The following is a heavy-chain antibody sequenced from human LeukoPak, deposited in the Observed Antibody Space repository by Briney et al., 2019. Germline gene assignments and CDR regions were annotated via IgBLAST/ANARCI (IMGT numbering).Heavy chain of an antibody. CDR1: GFTFSNYC. D-gene: IGHD1-20*01. CDR3: ARGIKYNWNGYYFDY. CDR2: IWYGGSIK. V-gene: IGHV3-33*01. J-gene: IGHJ4*02. Sequence: GGSLRLSCTASGFTFSNYCMRWVRQAPGKGLEWVSVIWYGGSIKYYADSVKGLFTISRDNSKNTLYLQMNSRRAEDTGVCYCARGIKYNWNGYYFDYWGQGTLVTVSS.